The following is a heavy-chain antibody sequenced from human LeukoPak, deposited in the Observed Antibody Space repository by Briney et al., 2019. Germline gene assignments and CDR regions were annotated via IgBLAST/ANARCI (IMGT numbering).Heavy chain of an antibody. CDR1: GFTFSSYG. V-gene: IGHV3-33*01. CDR2: IWYDGSNK. J-gene: IGHJ4*02. D-gene: IGHD6-19*01. Sequence: GGSLRLSCAASGFTFSSYGMHWVRQAPGKGLEWVAVIWYDGSNKYYADSVKGRFTISRDNSKNTLYLQMNSLRAEDTAVYYCARDRSQWLVAGGDYWGQGILVTVSS. CDR3: ARDRSQWLVAGGDY.